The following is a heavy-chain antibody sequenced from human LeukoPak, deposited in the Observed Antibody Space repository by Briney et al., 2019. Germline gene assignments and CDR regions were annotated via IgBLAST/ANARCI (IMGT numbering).Heavy chain of an antibody. J-gene: IGHJ4*02. CDR3: ARTYSWSLSRFDY. V-gene: IGHV3-74*01. D-gene: IGHD3-16*02. Sequence: SGGSLRLSCAASGFTFSSYWMHWVRQAPGKGLVWVSRINSDGSSTSYADSVKGRFTISRDNSKNTLYLQMNSLRAEDTAVYYCARTYSWSLSRFDYWGQGTLVTVSS. CDR2: INSDGSST. CDR1: GFTFSSYW.